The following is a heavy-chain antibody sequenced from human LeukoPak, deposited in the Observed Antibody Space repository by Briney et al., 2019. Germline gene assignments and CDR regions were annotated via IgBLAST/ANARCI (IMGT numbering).Heavy chain of an antibody. CDR1: GFTFSSYG. CDR2: ISYDGSNK. Sequence: GGSLRLSCAASGFTFSSYGMHWVRQAPGKGLEWVAVISYDGSNKYYADSVKGRFTISRDNSKNTLYLQMNSLRAEDTAVYYCAKDAKVFFFMLNYWGQGTLVTVSS. J-gene: IGHJ4*02. D-gene: IGHD2/OR15-2a*01. CDR3: AKDAKVFFFMLNY. V-gene: IGHV3-30*18.